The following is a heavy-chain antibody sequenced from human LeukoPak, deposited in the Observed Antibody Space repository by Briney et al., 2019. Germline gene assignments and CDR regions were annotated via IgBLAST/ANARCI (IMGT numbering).Heavy chain of an antibody. CDR2: INHSGST. J-gene: IGHJ4*02. Sequence: PSETLSLTRAVYGGSFSGYYWSWIRQPPGKGLEWIGEINHSGSTNYNPSLKSRVTISVDTSKNQFSLKLSSVTAADTAVYYCAREVVRGVIGLDYWGQGTLVTVSS. CDR1: GGSFSGYY. V-gene: IGHV4-34*01. CDR3: AREVVRGVIGLDY. D-gene: IGHD3-10*01.